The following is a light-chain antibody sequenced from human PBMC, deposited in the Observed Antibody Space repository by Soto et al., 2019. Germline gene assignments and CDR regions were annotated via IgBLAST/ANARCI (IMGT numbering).Light chain of an antibody. Sequence: EMVMTQSPATLSVSPGERATLSCRASQSVSSYLGWYQQKPGQPPRLLIYGASTRATGIPARFSGSGSGTEFTLTISSLQSEDFAVYYCQQYSDWPPRFDQGTKVEIK. J-gene: IGKJ1*01. V-gene: IGKV3-15*01. CDR3: QQYSDWPPR. CDR2: GAS. CDR1: QSVSSY.